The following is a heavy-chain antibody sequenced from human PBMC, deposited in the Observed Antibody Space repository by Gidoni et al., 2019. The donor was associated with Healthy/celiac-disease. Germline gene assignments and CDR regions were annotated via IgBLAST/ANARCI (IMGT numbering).Heavy chain of an antibody. CDR1: GCSASSGSYY. Sequence: QVQLQESGPGLVKPSETLSLTCTVSGCSASSGSYYWSWIRQPPGKGLEWIGYIYDSGRTNYNPSLKMRVTISVDTSKNQFSLKLSSVTAADTAVYYCARKKRPDGEITRVRGEHWYFDLWGRGTLVTVSS. CDR3: ARKKRPDGEITRVRGEHWYFDL. CDR2: IYDSGRT. D-gene: IGHD3-10*01. J-gene: IGHJ2*01. V-gene: IGHV4-61*01.